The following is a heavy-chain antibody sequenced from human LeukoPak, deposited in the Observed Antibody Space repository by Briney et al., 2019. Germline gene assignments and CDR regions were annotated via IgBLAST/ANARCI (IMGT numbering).Heavy chain of an antibody. D-gene: IGHD3-9*01. Sequence: SQTLFLTCAVSGGSISSGGYSWSWIRQPPGKGLEWIGYIYHSGSTYYNPSLKSRVTISVDRSKNQFSLKLSSVTAADTAVYYCARGVYDILTGYSPAFDYWGQGTLVTVSS. J-gene: IGHJ4*02. CDR3: ARGVYDILTGYSPAFDY. CDR2: IYHSGST. CDR1: GGSISSGGYS. V-gene: IGHV4-30-2*01.